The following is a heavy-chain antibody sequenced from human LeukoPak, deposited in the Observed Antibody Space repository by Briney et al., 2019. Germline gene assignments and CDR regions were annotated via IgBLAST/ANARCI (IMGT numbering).Heavy chain of an antibody. D-gene: IGHD1-26*01. J-gene: IGHJ6*02. V-gene: IGHV4-30-2*01. CDR1: GGSISSGGYS. Sequence: SETLSLTCAVSGGSISSGGYSWSWIRQPPGKGLEWIGYIYHSGSTYYNPSLKSRVTISVDTSKNQFSLKLSSVTAADTAVYYCARDRVGATPGYYYYGMDVWGQGTTVTVSS. CDR2: IYHSGST. CDR3: ARDRVGATPGYYYYGMDV.